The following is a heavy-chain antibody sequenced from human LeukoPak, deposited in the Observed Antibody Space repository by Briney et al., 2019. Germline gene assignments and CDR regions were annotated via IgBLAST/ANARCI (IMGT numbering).Heavy chain of an antibody. V-gene: IGHV3-7*03. CDR3: ARERLGYSDLEN. D-gene: IGHD3-16*01. J-gene: IGHJ4*02. CDR2: IKQDGSER. CDR1: GFTFSSYG. Sequence: PGGSLRLSCAASGFTFSSYGMHWVRQAPGKGLEWVANIKQDGSERYYSDSVKGRFTISRDNAKNSLYLQMNSLRAEDTAMYYCARERLGYSDLENWGQGTLVTVSS.